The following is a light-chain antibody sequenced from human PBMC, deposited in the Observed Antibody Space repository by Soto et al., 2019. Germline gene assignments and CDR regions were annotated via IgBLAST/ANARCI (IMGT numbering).Light chain of an antibody. V-gene: IGKV3-20*01. Sequence: EVVFTQSPGTLSLSPGESATLSCRASQSVSGMYLAWYQQKPGQAPRLLIYGTSNRATGIPDRFSGSGSGTDFTLTIRRLEPEDFAMHFCQQYDNSPFTFGPGTKVDIK. J-gene: IGKJ3*01. CDR3: QQYDNSPFT. CDR1: QSVSGMY. CDR2: GTS.